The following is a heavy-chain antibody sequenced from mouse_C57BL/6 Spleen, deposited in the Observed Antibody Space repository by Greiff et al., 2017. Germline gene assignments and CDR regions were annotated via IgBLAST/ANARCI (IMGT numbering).Heavy chain of an antibody. D-gene: IGHD3-1*01. CDR3: ARSGRSSYWYFDV. CDR2: IYPRDGST. J-gene: IGHJ1*03. CDR1: GYTFTSYD. Sequence: LVESGPELVKPGASVKLSCKASGYTFTSYDINWVKQRPGQGLEWIGWIYPRDGSTKYNEKFKGKATLTVDTSSSTAYMELHSLTSEDSAVYFCARSGRSSYWYFDVWGTGTTVTVSS. V-gene: IGHV1-85*01.